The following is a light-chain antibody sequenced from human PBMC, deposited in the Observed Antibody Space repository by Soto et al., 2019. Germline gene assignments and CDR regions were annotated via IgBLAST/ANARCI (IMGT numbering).Light chain of an antibody. CDR3: CSYAITGTFV. Sequence: QSALTQPASVSGSPGQSITISCTGTSSDVGNYNLVSWYQQHPGKAPKLMIYEGNKQPSGVSNRFSGSKSGNTASLTISGLQAEDEADYYCCSYAITGTFVFGGGTKLTVL. CDR2: EGN. V-gene: IGLV2-23*03. J-gene: IGLJ2*01. CDR1: SSDVGNYNL.